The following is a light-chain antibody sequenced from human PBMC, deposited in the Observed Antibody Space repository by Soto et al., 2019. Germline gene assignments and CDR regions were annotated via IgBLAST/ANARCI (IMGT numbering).Light chain of an antibody. CDR2: DAS. CDR1: QSISSW. Sequence: DIQMTQSPSTLSASVGGSVTITCRAIQSISSWLAWYQQKPGKAPKLLIYDASSLDSGVPSRFSGSGSGTEFTLTISSLQPDDFATYDCQQYNSYSRTFGQGTKVEIK. J-gene: IGKJ1*01. CDR3: QQYNSYSRT. V-gene: IGKV1-5*01.